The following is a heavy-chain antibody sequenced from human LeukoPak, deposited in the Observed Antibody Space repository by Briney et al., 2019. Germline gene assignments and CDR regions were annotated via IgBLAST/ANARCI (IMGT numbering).Heavy chain of an antibody. Sequence: PLGTLSLTCAVSGGSISSSNWWSWVRQPPGKGXXXXXXXYHSGSTNYNPSLKSRVTISVDKSKNQFSLKLSSVTAADTAVYYCARGYYDILTGYYTPVGFDYWGQGTLVTVSS. CDR1: GGSISSSNW. CDR3: ARGYYDILTGYYTPVGFDY. CDR2: XYHSGST. D-gene: IGHD3-9*01. V-gene: IGHV4-4*02. J-gene: IGHJ4*02.